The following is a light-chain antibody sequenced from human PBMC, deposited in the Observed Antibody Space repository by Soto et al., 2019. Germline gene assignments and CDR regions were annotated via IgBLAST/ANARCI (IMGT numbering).Light chain of an antibody. CDR3: QQRYNWPLT. V-gene: IGKV3-15*01. CDR1: QSVSSN. J-gene: IGKJ4*01. Sequence: EIVMTQSPATLSVSPGERATLSCRASQSVSSNLAWYQQKPGQAPRLLIYGASTRATGIPARFSGSGSGTEFTLTISSLQSEDFALYYCQQRYNWPLTFGGGTKVDIE. CDR2: GAS.